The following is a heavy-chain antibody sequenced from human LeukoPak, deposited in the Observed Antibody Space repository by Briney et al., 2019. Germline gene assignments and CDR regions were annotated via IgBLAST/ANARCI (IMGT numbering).Heavy chain of an antibody. V-gene: IGHV3-7*01. Sequence: PGGSLRLSCAASGFTFSGYLMSWVRQAPGKGLEWVANIKEEGSEKYYVDSVKGRFIISRDNAKNSLYLQMNSLRAEDTAVYYCARDSSAAPHSYWGQVTLVTVFS. CDR3: ARDSSAAPHSY. CDR1: GFTFSGYL. J-gene: IGHJ4*02. CDR2: IKEEGSEK. D-gene: IGHD2-15*01.